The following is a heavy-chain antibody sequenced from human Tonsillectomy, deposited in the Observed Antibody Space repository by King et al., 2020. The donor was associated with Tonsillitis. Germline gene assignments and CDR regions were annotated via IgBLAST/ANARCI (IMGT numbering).Heavy chain of an antibody. Sequence: QLQLQESGPGLVKPSQTLSLTCTVSGGSFSSGISYWTWIRQHPGKGLEWIGYIHYSGSTYYNPSLKSRVTMSVDTSKNQFSLKLSSVTAADTAVYYCARAGTFSSNYLYFDYWGQGTLVTVSS. CDR1: GGSFSSGISY. CDR2: IHYSGST. CDR3: ARAGTFSSNYLYFDY. V-gene: IGHV4-31*03. J-gene: IGHJ4*02. D-gene: IGHD4-11*01.